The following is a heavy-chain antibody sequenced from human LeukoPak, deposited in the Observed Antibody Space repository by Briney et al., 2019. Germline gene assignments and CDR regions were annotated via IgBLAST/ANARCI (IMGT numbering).Heavy chain of an antibody. CDR1: GYTFTGYY. CDR2: VNVNSGGT. D-gene: IGHD2-2*01. J-gene: IGHJ6*03. CDR3: VRPLGYCSSNSCYLDV. V-gene: IGHV1-2*06. Sequence: ASVKVSCKASGYTFTGYYMHWVRQAPGQGLEWMGRVNVNSGGTNYAQKFQGRVTMTRDTSISTAYMELRRLRSDDTAVYYCVRPLGYCSSNSCYLDVWGKGNTVTVSS.